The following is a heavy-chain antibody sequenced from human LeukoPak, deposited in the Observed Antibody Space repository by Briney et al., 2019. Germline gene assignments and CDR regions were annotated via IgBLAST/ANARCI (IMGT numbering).Heavy chain of an antibody. V-gene: IGHV3-30*18. CDR1: GFTFSSYG. CDR3: AKDHNLGVLDY. J-gene: IGHJ4*02. Sequence: PGGSLRLSCAASGFTFSSYGMHWVRQAPGKGLEWVAVISYDGSNKYYADSVKGRFTISRDNSKNTLYLQMNSLRAEDTAVYYCAKDHNLGVLDYWGQGTLVTVSS. CDR2: ISYDGSNK. D-gene: IGHD3-16*01.